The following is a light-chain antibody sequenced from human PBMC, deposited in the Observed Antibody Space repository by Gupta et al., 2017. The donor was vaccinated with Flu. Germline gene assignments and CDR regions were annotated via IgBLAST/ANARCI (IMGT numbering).Light chain of an antibody. CDR2: GAS. J-gene: IGKJ1*01. Sequence: TLSVSPGERATLSCRASQSVSSNLAWYQQKPGQAPRLLIYGASTRATSIPARFSGSGSGTEFTLTISSLQSEDFAVYYWQQYNNCPPRWTFGQGTKVEIK. CDR1: QSVSSN. CDR3: QQYNNCPPRWT. V-gene: IGKV3-15*01.